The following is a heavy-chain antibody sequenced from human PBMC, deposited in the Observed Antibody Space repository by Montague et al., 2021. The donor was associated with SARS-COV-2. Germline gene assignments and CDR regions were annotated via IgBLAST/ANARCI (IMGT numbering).Heavy chain of an antibody. CDR1: GSSVRSYY. CDR2: IYDSGST. CDR3: ARGHLSVSMIVVVFTSAFYYFDY. Sequence: SETLSLTCIVSGSSVRSYYWSWIRQPPGKGLERIGYIYDSGSTNYNPSLKGRVTISVDTSKNQFSLKLTSVTAADTAVNFCARGHLSVSMIVVVFTSAFYYFDYWGQGALVTVSS. J-gene: IGHJ4*02. V-gene: IGHV4-59*02. D-gene: IGHD3-22*01.